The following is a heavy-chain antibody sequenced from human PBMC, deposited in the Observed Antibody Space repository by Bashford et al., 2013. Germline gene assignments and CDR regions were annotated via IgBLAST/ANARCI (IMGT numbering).Heavy chain of an antibody. CDR3: ATALTGTSNPYYIDH. J-gene: IGHJ4*02. V-gene: IGHV5-51*01. CDR2: IYPGDSDT. Sequence: WVRQMPGKGLEWMGIIYPGDSDTRYSPSFQGQVTISADNSINTAYLHWNSLKASDTAMYYCATALTGTSNPYYIDHWGQGTLVTVSS. D-gene: IGHD1-20*01.